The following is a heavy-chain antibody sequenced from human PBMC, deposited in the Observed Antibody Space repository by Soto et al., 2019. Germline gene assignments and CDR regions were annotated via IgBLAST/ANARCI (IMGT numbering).Heavy chain of an antibody. CDR3: AKDGLSNSPSAIDY. D-gene: IGHD1-1*01. CDR1: GFTFSNCG. Sequence: EVQLLESGGGLVQPGGSLRLSCAGSGFTFSNCGMSWVRQAPGKGLDWVAGISGSGRNTHYADSVKGRFTISRDNSKNTLFLQMNSLRADDTAIYYCAKDGLSNSPSAIDYWGQGTLVTVSS. V-gene: IGHV3-23*01. J-gene: IGHJ4*02. CDR2: ISGSGRNT.